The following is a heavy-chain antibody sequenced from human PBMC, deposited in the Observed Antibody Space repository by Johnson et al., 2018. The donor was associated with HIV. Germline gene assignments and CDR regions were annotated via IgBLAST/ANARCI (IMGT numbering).Heavy chain of an antibody. J-gene: IGHJ3*02. Sequence: QVQLVESGGGVVQPGRSLTLSCAASGFTFSSYAMHWVRQAPGKGLEWVAVISYDGSNKYHAGSVKGRFSISRDNSKNTLYLQMNSLRADDTAVYYCARDLAVRSGWYAFDIWGQGTMVTVSS. D-gene: IGHD6-13*01. CDR1: GFTFSSYA. CDR3: ARDLAVRSGWYAFDI. CDR2: ISYDGSNK. V-gene: IGHV3-30-3*01.